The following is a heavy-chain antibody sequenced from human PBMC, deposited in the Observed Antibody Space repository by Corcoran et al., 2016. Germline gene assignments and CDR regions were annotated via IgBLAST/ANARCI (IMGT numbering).Heavy chain of an antibody. CDR1: GGSFSGYY. J-gene: IGHJ5*02. Sequence: QVQLQQWGAGLLKPSETLSLTCAVYGGSFSGYYRSWIRQPPGKGLEWIGEISHSGNINYNPALKSRVTISVETSKNQVSLKVNSVTAADTAVYYCAGVVLAANWFDPWGQVTLFTVSS. CDR2: ISHSGNI. D-gene: IGHD2-21*01. CDR3: AGVVLAANWFDP. V-gene: IGHV4-34*01.